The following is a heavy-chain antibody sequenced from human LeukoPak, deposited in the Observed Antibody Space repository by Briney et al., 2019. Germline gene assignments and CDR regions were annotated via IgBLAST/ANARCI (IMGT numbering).Heavy chain of an antibody. CDR3: ASRIAADAFDI. J-gene: IGHJ3*02. D-gene: IGHD6-13*01. V-gene: IGHV3-74*01. CDR2: INSDGSST. Sequence: GGSLRLSCAASGFTFSSYWMHWVRQAPGKGPVWVSRINSDGSSTSYADSVKGRFTISRDNAKNTLYLQMNSLRAEDTAVYYCASRIAADAFDIWGQGTMVTVSS. CDR1: GFTFSSYW.